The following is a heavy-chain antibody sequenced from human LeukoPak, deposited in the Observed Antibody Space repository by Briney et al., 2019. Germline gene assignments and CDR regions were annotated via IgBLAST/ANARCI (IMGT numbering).Heavy chain of an antibody. CDR1: GGSISSGGYY. CDR2: IYYSGST. J-gene: IGHJ5*02. D-gene: IGHD6-13*01. CDR3: ARDAPGGEQQLVRWFDP. Sequence: SQTLSLTRTVSGGSISSGGYYWSWIRQHPGEGLEWIGYIYYSGSTYYNPSLKSRVTISVDTSKNQFSLNLSSVTAADTAVYYCARDAPGGEQQLVRWFDPWGQGTLVTVSS. V-gene: IGHV4-31*03.